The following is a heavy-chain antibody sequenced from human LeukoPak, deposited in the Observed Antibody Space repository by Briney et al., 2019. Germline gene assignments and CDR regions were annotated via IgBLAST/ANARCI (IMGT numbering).Heavy chain of an antibody. J-gene: IGHJ4*02. D-gene: IGHD3-16*01. CDR2: IYYSGST. V-gene: IGHV4-31*03. CDR1: GGSINSGGYY. CDR3: AGDHDGAFDY. Sequence: PSQTLSLTCTVSGGSINSGGYYWSWIRQHPGKGLEWIGYIYYSGSTYYNPSLKSRITVSVDTSKNQFSLKLSSVTAADTAVYYCAGDHDGAFDYWGQGILVTVSS.